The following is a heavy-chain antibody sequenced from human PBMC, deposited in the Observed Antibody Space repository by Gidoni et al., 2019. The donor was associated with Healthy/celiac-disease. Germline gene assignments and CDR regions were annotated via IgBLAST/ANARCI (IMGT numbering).Heavy chain of an antibody. CDR1: GFTFSSYG. Sequence: QVQLVESGGGVVQPGRSLRLSCAASGFTFSSYGMHWVRQAPGKGMEWVAVIWYDGSNKYYADSVKGRFAISRDKSKNTLYRQMNSLRAEDTAVYYCAREDPGGEVIWGQGTLVTVSS. J-gene: IGHJ4*02. CDR3: AREDPGGEVI. CDR2: IWYDGSNK. V-gene: IGHV3-33*01.